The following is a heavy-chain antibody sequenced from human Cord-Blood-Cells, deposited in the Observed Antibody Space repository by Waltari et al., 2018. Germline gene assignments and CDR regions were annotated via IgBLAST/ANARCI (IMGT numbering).Heavy chain of an antibody. V-gene: IGHV5-51*01. CDR1: GYSFTSYW. D-gene: IGHD2-2*01. CDR2: IYPGDSDT. Sequence: EVQLVQSGAEVKKPGESLKISCKGSGYSFTSYWIGSVRQMPGKGLEWMGIIYPGDSDTRYSPSFQGQVTISADKSISTAYLQWSSLKASDTAMYYCARRFCSSTSCHDAFDIWGQGTMVTVSS. CDR3: ARRFCSSTSCHDAFDI. J-gene: IGHJ3*02.